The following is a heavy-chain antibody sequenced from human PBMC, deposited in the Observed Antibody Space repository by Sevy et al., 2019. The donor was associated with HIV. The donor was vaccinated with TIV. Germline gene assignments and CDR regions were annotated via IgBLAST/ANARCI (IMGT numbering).Heavy chain of an antibody. D-gene: IGHD2-8*02. CDR2: ISYDGSNK. CDR1: GFTFSSYA. J-gene: IGHJ4*02. V-gene: IGHV3-30-3*01. CDR3: AREVVYSRSFDY. Sequence: GGSLRLSCAASGFTFSSYAMHWVRQAPGKGLEWVAVISYDGSNKYYADSVKGRFTISRDNSKNTLYLQMNSLRAEATAVYYCAREVVYSRSFDYWGQGTLVTVSS.